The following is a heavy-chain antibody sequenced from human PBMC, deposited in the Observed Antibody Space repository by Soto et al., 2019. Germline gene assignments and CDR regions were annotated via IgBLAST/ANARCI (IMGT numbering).Heavy chain of an antibody. CDR2: ISASGGTT. J-gene: IGHJ4*02. V-gene: IGHV3-23*01. D-gene: IGHD6-13*01. CDR1: GFTFSSDA. CDR3: AKETTAAVGDYCDS. Sequence: EVQLLESGGGLVQPGGSLRLSCAASGFTFSSDAMSWVRQAPGKGLEWVSVISASGGTTYFADSVKGRSTISRDNSKNTLYLQLRSLRGEDTAVYYCAKETTAAVGDYCDSWGQGTLVTVSS.